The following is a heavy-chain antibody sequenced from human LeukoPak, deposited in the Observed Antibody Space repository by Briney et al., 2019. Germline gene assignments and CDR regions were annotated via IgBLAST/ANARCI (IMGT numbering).Heavy chain of an antibody. D-gene: IGHD3-22*01. V-gene: IGHV4-59*01. CDR2: IYYSGST. CDR3: ARALYYYDSSGYYFDYYYYMDV. J-gene: IGHJ6*03. CDR1: GGSISSYY. Sequence: SETLSLTCTVSGGSISSYYWSWIRQPPGKGLEWIGYIYYSGSTNYNPSLKSRVTISVDTSKNQFSLKLSSVTAADTAVYYCARALYYYDSSGYYFDYYYYMDVWGKRTTVTISS.